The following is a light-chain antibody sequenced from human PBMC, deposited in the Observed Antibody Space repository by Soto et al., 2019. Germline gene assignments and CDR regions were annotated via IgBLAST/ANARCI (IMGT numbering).Light chain of an antibody. CDR2: GAS. J-gene: IGKJ1*01. CDR1: QSVSRK. CDR3: QQYNNWHTWT. Sequence: EIVMTQYPATLSVSPGDRATLSWEGSQSVSRKLAWYQQKPGQAPRRLIYGASTRATGIPASFSGSGSGTEFTLTISSLQSQDFAVYYCQQYNNWHTWTFGHGTKVDIK. V-gene: IGKV3-15*01.